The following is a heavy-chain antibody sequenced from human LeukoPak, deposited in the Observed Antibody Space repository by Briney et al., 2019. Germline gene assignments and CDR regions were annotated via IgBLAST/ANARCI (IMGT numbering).Heavy chain of an antibody. CDR3: ARAAGWLDP. D-gene: IGHD6-13*01. Sequence: HPGGSLRLSCAASGFIFNNYGMSWVRQAPGKGLEWVSSISGSGPSTAYADSVKGRFTISRDKSKNTLYLQMNSLRAEDTAVYYCARAAGWLDPWGQGTLVIVSS. V-gene: IGHV3-23*01. J-gene: IGHJ5*02. CDR2: ISGSGPST. CDR1: GFIFNNYG.